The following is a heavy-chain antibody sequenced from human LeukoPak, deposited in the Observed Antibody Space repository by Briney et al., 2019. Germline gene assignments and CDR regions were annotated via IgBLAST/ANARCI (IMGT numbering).Heavy chain of an antibody. CDR1: GGSISSGSYY. D-gene: IGHD1-26*01. J-gene: IGHJ3*02. Sequence: SETLSLTCTVSGGSISSGSYYWSWIRQPAGKGLEWIGRIYTSGSTNYNPSLKSRVTISVDTSKNQFSLKLSSVTAADTAVYYCARPRYSGSYRHAFDIWGRGTMVTVSS. V-gene: IGHV4-61*02. CDR2: IYTSGST. CDR3: ARPRYSGSYRHAFDI.